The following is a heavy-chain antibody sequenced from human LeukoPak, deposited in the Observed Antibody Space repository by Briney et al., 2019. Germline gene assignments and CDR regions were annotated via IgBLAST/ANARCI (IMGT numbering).Heavy chain of an antibody. Sequence: PSETLSLTCTVSGGSISSGGYYWSWIRQHPGKGLEWIGYIYYSGSTYYNPSLKSRVTISVDTSKNQFSLKLISVTAADTAVYYCARSSYCGGDCYDYWGQGTLVTVSS. CDR1: GGSISSGGYY. D-gene: IGHD2-21*01. CDR3: ARSSYCGGDCYDY. J-gene: IGHJ4*02. V-gene: IGHV4-31*03. CDR2: IYYSGST.